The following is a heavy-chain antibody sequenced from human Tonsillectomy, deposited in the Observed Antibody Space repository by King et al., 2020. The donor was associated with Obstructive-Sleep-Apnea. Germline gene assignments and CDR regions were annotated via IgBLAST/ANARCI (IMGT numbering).Heavy chain of an antibody. Sequence: VQLPQSGPGLVKPSQTLSVPCVISGDSVSSNSAAWNWIRQSPSRGLEWLGRTYYRSRWYNDYAVSVKRRITINADTSKNQITLQVTSVTPEDTAVYYCAKTVGVAAAATFDYWGQGTLVTVSS. CDR3: AKTVGVAAAATFDY. V-gene: IGHV6-1*01. CDR1: GDSVSSNSAA. CDR2: TYYRSRWYN. J-gene: IGHJ4*02. D-gene: IGHD6-13*01.